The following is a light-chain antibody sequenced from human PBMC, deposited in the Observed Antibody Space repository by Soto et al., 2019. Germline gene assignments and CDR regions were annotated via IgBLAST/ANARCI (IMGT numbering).Light chain of an antibody. CDR2: GAS. V-gene: IGKV3D-15*01. CDR3: QQYNNWQWT. Sequence: EIVMTQSPATLSVSPGERATLSCRASQSVSSNLAWYQQKPGQAPRLLLYGASTRATGIPARFSGSGSGTEFTLTISSLQSEDFAVYYCQQYNNWQWTFGQGTKVDIK. CDR1: QSVSSN. J-gene: IGKJ1*01.